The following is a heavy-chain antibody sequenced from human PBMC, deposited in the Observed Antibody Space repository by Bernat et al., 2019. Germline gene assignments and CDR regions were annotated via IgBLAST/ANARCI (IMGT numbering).Heavy chain of an antibody. Sequence: EVQLVVSGGGLVQPGRSLRLSYTASGFTFGDYAMSWVRQAPGKGLEWVGFIRSKAYGGTTEYAASVKGRFTISRDDSKSIAYLQMNSLRTEDTAVYYCTRDPMTTVTGYYYYYYMDVWGKGTTVTVSS. CDR2: IRSKAYGGTT. CDR3: TRDPMTTVTGYYYYYYMDV. CDR1: GFTFGDYA. D-gene: IGHD4-17*01. J-gene: IGHJ6*03. V-gene: IGHV3-49*04.